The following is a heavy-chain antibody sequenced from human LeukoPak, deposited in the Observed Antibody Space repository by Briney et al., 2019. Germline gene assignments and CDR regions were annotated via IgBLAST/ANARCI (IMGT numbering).Heavy chain of an antibody. V-gene: IGHV3-53*01. D-gene: IGHD6-13*01. CDR1: GFTVSSNY. CDR2: IYSGGST. J-gene: IGHJ4*02. CDR3: ARDLVSSWHTDY. Sequence: GGSLRLSCAAPGFTVSSNYMSWVRQAPGKGLEWVSVIYSGGSTYYADSVKGRFTISRDNSKNTLYLQMNSLRAEDTAVYYCARDLVSSWHTDYWGQGTLVTVSS.